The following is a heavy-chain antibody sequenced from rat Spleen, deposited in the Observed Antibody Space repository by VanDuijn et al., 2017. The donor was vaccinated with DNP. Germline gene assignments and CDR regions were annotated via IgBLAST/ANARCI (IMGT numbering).Heavy chain of an antibody. CDR2: ITYDGGST. V-gene: IGHV5-22*01. J-gene: IGHJ2*01. Sequence: EVQLVESGGGLVQPGRSLKLSCAASGFTFSNYDMAWVRQAPTKGLEWVAYITYDGGSTYYRDSVKGRFTISRDNAKNTLYLQMNSLRSEDMATYYCIRWNSGHFDYWGQGVMVTVSS. D-gene: IGHD4-3*01. CDR3: IRWNSGHFDY. CDR1: GFTFSNYD.